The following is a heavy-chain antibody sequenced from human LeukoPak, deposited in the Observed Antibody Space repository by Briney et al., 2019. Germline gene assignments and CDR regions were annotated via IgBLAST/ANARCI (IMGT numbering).Heavy chain of an antibody. CDR1: GFNFSISSYS. J-gene: IGHJ4*02. Sequence: GGSLRLSCAASGFNFSISSYSMNWVRQAPGKGLEWVSYISSSSSTMYYADSVKGRFTISRDNAKNSLFLHMNTLRDEDTAVYYCARDQARFSSDTHTYVPTVDYWGQGTLVTVSS. V-gene: IGHV3-48*02. CDR2: ISSSSSTM. CDR3: ARDQARFSSDTHTYVPTVDY. D-gene: IGHD2-15*01.